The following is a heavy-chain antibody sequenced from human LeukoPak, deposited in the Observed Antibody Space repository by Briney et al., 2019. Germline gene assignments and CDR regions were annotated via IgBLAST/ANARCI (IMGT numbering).Heavy chain of an antibody. CDR1: GYSFTDYA. D-gene: IGHD6-19*01. CDR2: INAGNGNT. CDR3: ARASSQWLARNYYFDY. J-gene: IGHJ4*02. V-gene: IGHV1-3*01. Sequence: ASVKVSCKASGYSFTDYAMQWVRQAPGQRLEWMGWINAGNGNTKSSQKFQGRVTFTRDTSATTAYMELSSLRSEDTAVYYCARASSQWLARNYYFDYWGQGTLVTVSS.